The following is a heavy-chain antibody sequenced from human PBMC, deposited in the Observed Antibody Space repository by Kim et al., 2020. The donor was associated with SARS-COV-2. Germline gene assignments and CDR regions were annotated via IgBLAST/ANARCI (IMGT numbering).Heavy chain of an antibody. D-gene: IGHD3-9*01. V-gene: IGHV1-69*13. CDR1: GGTFSSYA. CDR2: IIPIFGTA. Sequence: SVKVSCKASGGTFSSYAISWVRQAPGQGLEWMGGIIPIFGTANYAQKFQGRVTITADESTSTAYMELSSLRSEDTAVYYCARDSQLRYFDWSPYYYGMDVWGQGTTVTVSS. CDR3: ARDSQLRYFDWSPYYYGMDV. J-gene: IGHJ6*02.